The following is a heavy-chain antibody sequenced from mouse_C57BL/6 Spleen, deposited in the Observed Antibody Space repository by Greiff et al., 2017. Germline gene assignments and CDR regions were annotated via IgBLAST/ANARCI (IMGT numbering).Heavy chain of an antibody. D-gene: IGHD2-12*01. V-gene: IGHV1-50*01. J-gene: IGHJ4*01. Sequence: QVQLQQPGAELVKPGASVKLSCKASGYTFTSHWMPWVKQRPGQGLEWIGEIDPSDSYTNYNQKFKGKATLTVDTSSRTAYMQLSILTSEDSAVYYCTRVYDNAMDYWGQGTSVTVSS. CDR2: IDPSDSYT. CDR1: GYTFTSHW. CDR3: TRVYDNAMDY.